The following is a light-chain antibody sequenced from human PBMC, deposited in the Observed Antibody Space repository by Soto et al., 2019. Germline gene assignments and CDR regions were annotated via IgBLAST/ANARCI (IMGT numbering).Light chain of an antibody. CDR3: QQYGSSGT. CDR2: GAS. J-gene: IGKJ1*01. Sequence: DIVLTQSPGTLSLSPGERATLSCRASQSVSNNYLAWYQHKPGQAPRLLIYGASNRATGIPDRFSGSGSGTDVTLTISRLEPEDVAVYYCQQYGSSGTFGKGTKVDIK. CDR1: QSVSNNY. V-gene: IGKV3-20*01.